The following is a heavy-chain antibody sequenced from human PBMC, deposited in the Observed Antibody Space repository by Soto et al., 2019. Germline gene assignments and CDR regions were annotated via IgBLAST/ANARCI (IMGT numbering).Heavy chain of an antibody. CDR1: GGSISSGDYY. CDR2: IYYSGST. J-gene: IGHJ4*02. V-gene: IGHV4-30-4*01. Sequence: SETLSLTCTVSGGSISSGDYYWSWIRQPPGKGLEWIGYIYYSGSTYYNPSLKSRVTISVDTSKNQFSLKLSSVTAADTAVYYCARTASGYYDSSGESFFDYWGQGTLVTVSS. D-gene: IGHD3-22*01. CDR3: ARTASGYYDSSGESFFDY.